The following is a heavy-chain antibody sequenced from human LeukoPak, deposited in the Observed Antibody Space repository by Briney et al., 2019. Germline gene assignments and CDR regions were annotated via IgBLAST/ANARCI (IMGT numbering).Heavy chain of an antibody. CDR1: GGSISSYY. CDR3: ARRTYFDF. V-gene: IGHV4-59*12. J-gene: IGHJ4*02. Sequence: SETLSLTCTVSGGSISSYYWNWIRQPPGKGLEWIGYIYYSGSTNYNPSLKSRVTISVDTSKNQLSLRLSSVTAADTAVFYCARRTYFDFWGQGILVTVSS. D-gene: IGHD1-7*01. CDR2: IYYSGST.